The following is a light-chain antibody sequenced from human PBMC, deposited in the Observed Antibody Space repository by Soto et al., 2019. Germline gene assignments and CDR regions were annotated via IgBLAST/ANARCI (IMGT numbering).Light chain of an antibody. CDR2: GAS. J-gene: IGKJ5*01. Sequence: IVLTQSPGSLSLSPGEGATLSCGASLSVSNNYLAWYQQKPGQALRLLIYGASTRATGIPDRFSGSGSGTDFTLSISRLDPEDSAVYFCQHYGGSPLITFGQGTRLEIK. V-gene: IGKV3-20*01. CDR3: QHYGGSPLIT. CDR1: LSVSNNY.